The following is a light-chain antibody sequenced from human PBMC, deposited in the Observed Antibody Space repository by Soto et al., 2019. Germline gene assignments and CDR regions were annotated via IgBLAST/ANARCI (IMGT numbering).Light chain of an antibody. V-gene: IGLV2-14*01. CDR3: SSYTSSSTYV. CDR2: EVS. Sequence: QSVRTQPASVSGSPGQSITISCTGTSSDIGSYNYVSWNQQHPGKAPKLIIYEVSDRPSGVSNRFSGSKSGNTASLTISGLQAEDEADYYCSSYTSSSTYVFGTGTKVTVL. CDR1: SSDIGSYNY. J-gene: IGLJ1*01.